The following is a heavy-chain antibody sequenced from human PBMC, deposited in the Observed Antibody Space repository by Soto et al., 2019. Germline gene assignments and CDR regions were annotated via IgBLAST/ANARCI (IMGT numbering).Heavy chain of an antibody. CDR1: GGSSSGYY. CDR3: ARGPKIPKQWLRPNCFDP. D-gene: IGHD6-19*01. J-gene: IGHJ5*02. CDR2: INHSGST. Sequence: QVQLQQWGAGLLKPSETLSLTCAVYGGSSSGYYWSWIRQPPGKGLEWIGEINHSGSTNYNPSLKSRVTRSVDTSKNQFSLTLSSVTAADTAVYYCARGPKIPKQWLRPNCFDPWGQGTLVTVSS. V-gene: IGHV4-34*01.